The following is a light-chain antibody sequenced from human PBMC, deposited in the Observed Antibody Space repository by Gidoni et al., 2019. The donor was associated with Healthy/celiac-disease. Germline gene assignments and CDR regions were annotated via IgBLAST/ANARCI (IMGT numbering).Light chain of an antibody. CDR3: QQSYSTPPT. V-gene: IGKV1-39*01. Sequence: DIKMTQSPSSLSASVGDRVTITCRASQSISSYLNWYQQKPGKAPQLLIYAASSLQSGVPSRFSGSVSVTDFTLTISSLQPEDFATYYCQQSYSTPPTFGQGTKVEIK. CDR2: AAS. J-gene: IGKJ1*01. CDR1: QSISSY.